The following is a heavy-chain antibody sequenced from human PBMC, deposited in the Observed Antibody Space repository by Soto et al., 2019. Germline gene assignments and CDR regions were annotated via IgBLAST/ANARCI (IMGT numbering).Heavy chain of an antibody. Sequence: PSETLSLTCTVSGGSISSGDYYWSWIRQPPGKGLEWIGYIYHSGSTYYNPSLKSRVTISVDTSKNQFSLKLSSVTAADTAVYYCARDLRPYIKYCSSTSCYMGPGYYGMDVWGQGTTVTVSS. D-gene: IGHD2-2*02. CDR1: GGSISSGDYY. J-gene: IGHJ6*02. CDR3: ARDLRPYIKYCSSTSCYMGPGYYGMDV. V-gene: IGHV4-30-4*01. CDR2: IYHSGST.